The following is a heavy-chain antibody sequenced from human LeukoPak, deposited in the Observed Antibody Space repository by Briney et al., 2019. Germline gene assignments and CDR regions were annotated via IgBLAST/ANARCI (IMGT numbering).Heavy chain of an antibody. CDR2: INPISEAT. CDR1: GYTFTRYY. CDR3: ARLPYRDGVAQDY. D-gene: IGHD3-16*02. J-gene: IGHJ4*02. V-gene: IGHV1-46*01. Sequence: GASVKVSCKTSGYTFTRYYMQWVRQAPGHGLEWMGIINPISEATDYAQKFQGRVTMTRDTSTSTVYMELSSLRSEDTAMYYCARLPYRDGVAQDYWGQGTLVTVSS.